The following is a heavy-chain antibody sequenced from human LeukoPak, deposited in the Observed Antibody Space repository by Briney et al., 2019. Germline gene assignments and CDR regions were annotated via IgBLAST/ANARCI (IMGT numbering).Heavy chain of an antibody. D-gene: IGHD3-9*01. CDR2: IKRDGSEK. CDR3: ARGGWDFDWLKGAFDI. CDR1: GFTFSTYW. J-gene: IGHJ3*02. Sequence: PGGSLKISCAASGFTFSTYWMSWVRQAPGKGLEWVANIKRDGSEKLQVDSVKGRFTISRDNAKNSLYLEMNSLRAEDTAVYYCARGGWDFDWLKGAFDIWGQGTMVTSST. V-gene: IGHV3-7*04.